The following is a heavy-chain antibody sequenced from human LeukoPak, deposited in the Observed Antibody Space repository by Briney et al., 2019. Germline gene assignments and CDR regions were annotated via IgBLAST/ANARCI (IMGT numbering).Heavy chain of an antibody. D-gene: IGHD3-9*01. CDR2: IYTSGST. CDR1: GGSISSYY. Sequence: SETLSLTCTVSGGSISSYYWSWIREPAGKGLEWIGRIYTSGSTNYNPSLKSRVTMSVDTSKNQFSLKLSSVTAADTAVYYCARDHGYYDILTGYRYFDYWGQGTLVTVSS. J-gene: IGHJ4*02. CDR3: ARDHGYYDILTGYRYFDY. V-gene: IGHV4-4*07.